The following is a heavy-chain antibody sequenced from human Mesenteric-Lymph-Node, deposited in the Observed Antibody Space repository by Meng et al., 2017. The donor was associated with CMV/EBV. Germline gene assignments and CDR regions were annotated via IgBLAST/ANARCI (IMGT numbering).Heavy chain of an antibody. Sequence: SVKVSCKASAYTFTGYYMHWVRQAPGQGLEWMGGIIPIFGTANYAQKFQGRVTITTDESTSTAYMELSSLRSEDTAVYYCARGDIVVVPAAIQGGYYYGMDVWGQGTTVTVSS. CDR2: IIPIFGTA. D-gene: IGHD2-2*02. J-gene: IGHJ6*02. CDR1: AYTFTGYY. V-gene: IGHV1-69*05. CDR3: ARGDIVVVPAAIQGGYYYGMDV.